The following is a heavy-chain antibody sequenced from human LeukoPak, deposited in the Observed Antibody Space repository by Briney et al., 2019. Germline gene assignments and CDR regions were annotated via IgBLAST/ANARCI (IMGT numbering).Heavy chain of an antibody. D-gene: IGHD3-22*01. CDR3: AKDLSFAYYDSSGPLFQH. CDR1: GFSLSTYS. J-gene: IGHJ1*01. CDR2: ISGSGASYL. V-gene: IGHV3-21*01. Sequence: GGSLRLSCAASGFSLSTYSMNWVRLTPGKRLECVSSISGSGASYLFYTDSVKGRFTISRDNAQNSVFLEMNSLRAEDTAVYYCAKDLSFAYYDSSGPLFQHWGQGTLVTVSS.